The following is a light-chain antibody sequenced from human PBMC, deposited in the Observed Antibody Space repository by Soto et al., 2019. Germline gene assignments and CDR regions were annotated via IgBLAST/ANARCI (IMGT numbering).Light chain of an antibody. CDR3: QQRYNWPPLT. CDR1: QSVYSY. Sequence: EVVLTQSPSTLSLSPGERATLSCRASQSVYSYLAWYQQKPGQAPRLLFYDTSNRATGVPGRFSGSGSGTDFTLTISSLEPEDFAVYYCQQRYNWPPLTFGGGTRVEIK. V-gene: IGKV3-11*01. CDR2: DTS. J-gene: IGKJ4*01.